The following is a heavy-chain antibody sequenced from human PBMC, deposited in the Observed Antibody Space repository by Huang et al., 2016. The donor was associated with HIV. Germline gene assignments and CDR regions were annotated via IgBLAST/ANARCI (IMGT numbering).Heavy chain of an antibody. CDR3: AKDPYSSSWFDHFDY. CDR2: SRGGCGST. D-gene: IGHD6-13*01. J-gene: IGHJ4*02. CDR1: GFTFSSCA. Sequence: EVQLLESGGGLVQPGGSLRLSCAASGFTFSSCAMSWVRQAPGKGLEWVSVSRGGCGSTYYAYAVKGLLTISRDNSKNTLYLQMNRLRAEDAAVYDCAKDPYSSSWFDHFDYWGQGTLVTVSS. V-gene: IGHV3-23*01.